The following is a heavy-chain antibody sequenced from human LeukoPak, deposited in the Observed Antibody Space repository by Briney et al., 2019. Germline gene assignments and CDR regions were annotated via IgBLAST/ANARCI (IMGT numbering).Heavy chain of an antibody. CDR3: ARAESRGYYISDY. CDR1: GYTFTSYD. D-gene: IGHD3-22*01. CDR2: MNPNSGNT. J-gene: IGHJ4*02. V-gene: IGHV1-8*03. Sequence: GASVKVSCKASGYTFTSYDINWVRQATGQGLEWMGWMNPNSGNTGYAQKFQGRVTITRDTSISTAYMELSSLRSDDTAVYYCARAESRGYYISDYWGQGTLVTVSS.